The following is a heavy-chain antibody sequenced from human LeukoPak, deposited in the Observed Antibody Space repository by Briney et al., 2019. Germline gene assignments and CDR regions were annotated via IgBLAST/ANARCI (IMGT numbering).Heavy chain of an antibody. V-gene: IGHV4-39*07. CDR1: GGSISSSSYY. J-gene: IGHJ3*02. CDR3: ARGHHSMILAEDAFDI. Sequence: SQTLSLTCTVAGGSISSSSYYWGWIRQPPGKGLEWIGSIYYSGSTYYNPSLKSRVTISVDTSKNQFSLKLSSVTAADTAVYYCARGHHSMILAEDAFDIWGQGTMVTVSS. D-gene: IGHD3-22*01. CDR2: IYYSGST.